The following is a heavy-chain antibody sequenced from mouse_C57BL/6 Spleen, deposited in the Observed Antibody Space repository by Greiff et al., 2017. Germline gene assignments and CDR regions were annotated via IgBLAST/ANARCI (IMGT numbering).Heavy chain of an antibody. D-gene: IGHD1-1*02. CDR1: GYTFTDYY. V-gene: IGHV1-34*01. J-gene: IGHJ3*01. CDR2: IYPNNGDT. Sequence: VQLQQSGPELVKPGASVKMSCKASGYTFTDYYMHWVKQSPGKGLEWIGYIYPNNGDTDYNPKFKGKATLTVDKSSSTAYMQLRSLTSEDSAFYACARGGGSYDWLAYWGQGTLVTVSA. CDR3: ARGGGSYDWLAY.